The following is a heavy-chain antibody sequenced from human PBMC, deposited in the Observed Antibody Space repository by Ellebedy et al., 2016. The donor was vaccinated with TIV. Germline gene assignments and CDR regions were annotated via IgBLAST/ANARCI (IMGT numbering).Heavy chain of an antibody. CDR3: VRARQWGFEY. Sequence: GESLKISCAASGFDFSVFSMNFVRQAPGRGLQWVSYITSDMRTIYYADSVKGRFTISRDNVNYSVYLQMNSLRDEETALYYCVRARQWGFEYWGQGILVTVSS. D-gene: IGHD6-19*01. J-gene: IGHJ4*02. CDR2: ITSDMRTI. CDR1: GFDFSVFS. V-gene: IGHV3-48*02.